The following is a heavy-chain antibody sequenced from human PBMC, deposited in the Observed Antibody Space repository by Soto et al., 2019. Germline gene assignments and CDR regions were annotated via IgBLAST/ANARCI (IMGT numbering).Heavy chain of an antibody. CDR2: INWNGGST. CDR1: GFTFDDYG. J-gene: IGHJ3*02. V-gene: IGHV3-20*01. CDR3: ARIRGIVVVPAATWPYDAFDI. Sequence: GGSLRLSCAASGFTFDDYGMSWVRQAPGKGLEWVSGINWNGGSTGYADSVKGRFTISRDNAKNSLYLQMNSLRAEDTALYHCARIRGIVVVPAATWPYDAFDIWGQGTMVTVSS. D-gene: IGHD2-2*01.